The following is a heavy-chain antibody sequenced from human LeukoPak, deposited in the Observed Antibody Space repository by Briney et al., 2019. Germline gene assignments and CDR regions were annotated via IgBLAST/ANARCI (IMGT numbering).Heavy chain of an antibody. CDR2: MNPNSGNT. Sequence: ASVKVSCKASGYTFTSYDINWVRQATGQGLEWMGWMNPNSGNTGYAQKFQGRVTMTRNTSISTAYMELSSLRSEDTAVYYCARMGLALWYFDLWGRGTLVTVSS. J-gene: IGHJ2*01. CDR3: ARMGLALWYFDL. V-gene: IGHV1-8*01. CDR1: GYTFTSYD.